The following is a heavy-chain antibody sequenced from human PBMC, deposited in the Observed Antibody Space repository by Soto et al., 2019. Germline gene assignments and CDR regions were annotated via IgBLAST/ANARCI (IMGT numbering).Heavy chain of an antibody. CDR2: IYYSGST. J-gene: IGHJ5*02. CDR1: GGSISSGGYY. V-gene: IGHV4-31*03. Sequence: SETLSLTCTVSGGSISSGGYYWSWIRQHPGKGLEWVGYIYYSGSTYYNPSLKSRVTISVDTSKNQFSLKLSSVTAADTAVYSCARGAAAEYQFVLVTDASRASDWFDPWGQGTLVTVSS. D-gene: IGHD2-2*01. CDR3: ARGAAAEYQFVLVTDASRASDWFDP.